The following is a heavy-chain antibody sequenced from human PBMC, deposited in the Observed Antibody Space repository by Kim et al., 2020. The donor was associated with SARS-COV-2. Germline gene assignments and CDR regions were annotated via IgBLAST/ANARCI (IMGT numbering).Heavy chain of an antibody. Sequence: APVKGRLTISRDDATNTLYLQMNSLKTADTAVYYCTTAGYYDFWSGYFDYWGQGTLVTVSS. V-gene: IGHV3-15*01. J-gene: IGHJ4*02. CDR3: TTAGYYDFWSGYFDY. D-gene: IGHD3-3*01.